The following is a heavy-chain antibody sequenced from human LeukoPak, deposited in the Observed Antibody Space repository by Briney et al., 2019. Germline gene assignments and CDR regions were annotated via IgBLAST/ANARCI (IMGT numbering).Heavy chain of an antibody. V-gene: IGHV1-8*01. CDR3: AKELGLAAPLDY. D-gene: IGHD2-15*01. Sequence: ASVKVSCKASGYTFTSYDINWVRQATGQGLEWMGWMNPNSGNTGYAQRFQGRVTMTRNTSISTAYMELSSLRSEDTAVYYCAKELGLAAPLDYWGQGTLVTVSS. J-gene: IGHJ4*02. CDR2: MNPNSGNT. CDR1: GYTFTSYD.